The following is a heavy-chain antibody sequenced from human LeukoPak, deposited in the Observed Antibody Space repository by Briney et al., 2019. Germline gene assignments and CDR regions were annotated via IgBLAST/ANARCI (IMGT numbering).Heavy chain of an antibody. D-gene: IGHD5-24*01. Sequence: SETLSLTCAVYGGSFSGYYWSWIRQPPGKGREWIGEINHSGSTNYNPSLKSRVTISVDTSKNQFSLKLSSGTAADTAVYYGARDIGDGVGYSFDYWGQGTLVTVSS. CDR2: INHSGST. CDR3: ARDIGDGVGYSFDY. CDR1: GGSFSGYY. V-gene: IGHV4-34*01. J-gene: IGHJ4*02.